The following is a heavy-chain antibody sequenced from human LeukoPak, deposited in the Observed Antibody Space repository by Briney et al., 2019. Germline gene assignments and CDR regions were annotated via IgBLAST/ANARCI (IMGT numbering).Heavy chain of an antibody. CDR3: ARGYTSGWYYFDY. D-gene: IGHD6-19*01. CDR1: GFTFSNYN. V-gene: IGHV3-74*01. J-gene: IGHJ4*02. Sequence: GGSLSPSCAASGFTFSNYNMNWVRQAPGKGLEWVSRINSDGSSTSYADSVKGRFTISRDNAKNTLYLQMNSLRAEDTAVYYCARGYTSGWYYFDYWGQGTLVTVSS. CDR2: INSDGSST.